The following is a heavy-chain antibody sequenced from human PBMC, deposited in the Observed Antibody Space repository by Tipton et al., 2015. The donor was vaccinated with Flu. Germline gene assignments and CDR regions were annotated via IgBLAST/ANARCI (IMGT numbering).Heavy chain of an antibody. CDR2: FYHSGST. V-gene: IGHV4-39*06. D-gene: IGHD1-26*01. J-gene: IGHJ4*02. CDR3: ARGGEWELPPFDY. CDR1: GASIRSSRHY. Sequence: TLSLTCTVSGASIRSSRHYWGWIRQPPGKGLEWIGSFYHSGSTYNSGNTNYNPSLQSRVSLSVDTSRNQFPLKVNSVTAADTAVYYCARGGEWELPPFDYWGQGALVAVSS.